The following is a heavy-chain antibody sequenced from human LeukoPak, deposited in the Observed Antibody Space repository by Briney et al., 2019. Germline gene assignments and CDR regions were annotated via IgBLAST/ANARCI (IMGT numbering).Heavy chain of an antibody. CDR2: IDTDGSST. J-gene: IGHJ4*02. CDR1: GFTFSSYA. Sequence: GGSLRLSCAASGFTFSSYAMSWVRRAPGKGLVWVSRIDTDGSSTIYADSVKGRFTISRDNAKNTLYLQMNSLRAEDTAVYYCTRGYVGIDYWGQGTLVTVSS. CDR3: TRGYVGIDY. D-gene: IGHD5-12*01. V-gene: IGHV3-74*01.